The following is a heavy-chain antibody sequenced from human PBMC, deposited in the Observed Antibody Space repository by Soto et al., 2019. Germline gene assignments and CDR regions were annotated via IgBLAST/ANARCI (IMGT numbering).Heavy chain of an antibody. J-gene: IGHJ4*02. CDR3: ARGGSNRFGL. V-gene: IGHV3-7*04. D-gene: IGHD6-13*01. CDR1: GCTFSGHW. CDR2: IKEDGSEK. Sequence: EEQLVESGGGLVQPGGSLRVSCAASGCTFSGHWMTWVRQAPGKGLEWVASIKEDGSEKKYVDSAKGRFTISRENDKKSLYLQMKCLRDDDTAVYYCARGGSNRFGLWGPGTLVTVSS.